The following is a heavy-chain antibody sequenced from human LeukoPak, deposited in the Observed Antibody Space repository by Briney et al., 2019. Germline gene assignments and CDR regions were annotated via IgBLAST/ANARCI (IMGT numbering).Heavy chain of an antibody. CDR3: ATVNSRGWYRGD. CDR1: GGSFSGYY. V-gene: IGHV4-34*01. Sequence: SETLSLTCAVYGGSFSGYYWSWIRQPPGKGLEWMGEINHSGSTNYNPSLQSRVTITVDTSKNQFSLKLSSVTAADTAVYYCATVNSRGWYRGDWGQGTLVTVSS. J-gene: IGHJ4*02. CDR2: INHSGST. D-gene: IGHD6-19*01.